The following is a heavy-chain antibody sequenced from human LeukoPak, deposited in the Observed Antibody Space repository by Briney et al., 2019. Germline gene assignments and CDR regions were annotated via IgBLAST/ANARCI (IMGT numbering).Heavy chain of an antibody. J-gene: IGHJ4*02. V-gene: IGHV4-38-2*02. CDR3: ATESPPADY. D-gene: IGHD1-14*01. CDR1: GYSIKSDYF. Sequence: SETLSLTCSVSGYSIKSDYFWAWIRQPPGKGPEWIGSIHHGGTTYYNPSLKNRVTISVDTSKNQFSLKLSAVTAADTAVFYCATESPPADYWGQGTLVTVSS. CDR2: IHHGGTT.